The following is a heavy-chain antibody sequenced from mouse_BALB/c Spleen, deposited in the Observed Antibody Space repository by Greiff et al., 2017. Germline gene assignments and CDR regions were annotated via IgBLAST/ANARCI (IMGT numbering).Heavy chain of an antibody. CDR1: GYSITSGYY. Sequence: EVHLVESGPGLVKPSQSLSLTCSVTGYSITSGYYWNWIRQFPGNKLEWMGYISYDGSNNYNPSLKNRISITRDTSKNQFFLKLNSVTTEDTATYYCARGGLRRGYFDVWGAGTTVTVSS. CDR3: ARGGLRRGYFDV. J-gene: IGHJ1*01. V-gene: IGHV3-6*02. D-gene: IGHD2-4*01. CDR2: ISYDGSN.